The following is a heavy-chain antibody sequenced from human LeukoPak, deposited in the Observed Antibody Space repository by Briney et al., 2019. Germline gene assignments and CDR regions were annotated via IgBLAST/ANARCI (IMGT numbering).Heavy chain of an antibody. Sequence: GGSLRLSCAASGFTFSGYWMSWVRQAPGKGLECVANIKHDGSEKYYVDSVKGRFTISRDNAQSSLYLQMNSLRAEDTAVYYCARGGWYYFGSWGQGTLVTVSS. J-gene: IGHJ4*02. CDR3: ARGGWYYFGS. CDR1: GFTFSGYW. V-gene: IGHV3-7*01. CDR2: IKHDGSEK.